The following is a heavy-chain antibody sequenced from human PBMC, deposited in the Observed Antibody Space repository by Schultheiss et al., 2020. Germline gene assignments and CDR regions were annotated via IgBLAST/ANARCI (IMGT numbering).Heavy chain of an antibody. CDR3: ASGRDGYNDHFDY. V-gene: IGHV4-38-2*01. CDR2: IYHSGST. CDR1: GYSISSGYY. J-gene: IGHJ4*02. D-gene: IGHD5-24*01. Sequence: SQTLSLTCAVSGYSISSGYYWGWIRQPPGKGLEWIGSIYHSGSTYYNPSLKSRVTISVDTSKNQFSLKLSSVTAADTAVYYCASGRDGYNDHFDYWGQGTLVTVSS.